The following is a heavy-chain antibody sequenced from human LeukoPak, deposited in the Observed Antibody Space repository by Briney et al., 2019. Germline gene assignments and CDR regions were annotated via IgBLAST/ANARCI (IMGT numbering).Heavy chain of an antibody. J-gene: IGHJ4*02. CDR1: GFTFSSYW. CDR2: IKQDGSEN. CDR3: AKEPPYNWNDGNY. D-gene: IGHD1-1*01. Sequence: GGSLRLSCVASGFTFSSYWMSWVRQAPGKGLEWVANIKQDGSENYFVDAVKGRFTISRDNGRNSLYLQLNSLGVEDTAVYYCAKEPPYNWNDGNYWGQGTLVTVS. V-gene: IGHV3-7*01.